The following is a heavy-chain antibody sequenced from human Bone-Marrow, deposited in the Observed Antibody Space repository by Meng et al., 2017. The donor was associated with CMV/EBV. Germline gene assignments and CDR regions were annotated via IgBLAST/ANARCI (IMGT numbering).Heavy chain of an antibody. J-gene: IGHJ5*02. D-gene: IGHD3-16*01. V-gene: IGHV3-7*01. CDR1: GFTFSSYW. Sequence: GGSLRLSCAASGFTFSSYWMSWVRQAPGKGLEWVANIKQDGSEKYYVDSVKGRFTISRDNAKNSLYLQMNSLRAEDTAVYYCARDRSWGDYGWFDPWGQGNLVHVSS. CDR2: IKQDGSEK. CDR3: ARDRSWGDYGWFDP.